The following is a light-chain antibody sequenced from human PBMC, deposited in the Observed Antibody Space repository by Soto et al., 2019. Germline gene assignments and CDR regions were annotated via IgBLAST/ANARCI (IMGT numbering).Light chain of an antibody. J-gene: IGKJ1*01. Sequence: EIVLTQSPATLCLSPGERATLSCRASQSVSSYLAWYQQKPGQAPRLLIYDASNRATGIPARFSGSGSGTDFTLTISSLEPEDFAVYYCQQYNNWPRTFGQGTKVDIK. CDR3: QQYNNWPRT. V-gene: IGKV3-11*01. CDR2: DAS. CDR1: QSVSSY.